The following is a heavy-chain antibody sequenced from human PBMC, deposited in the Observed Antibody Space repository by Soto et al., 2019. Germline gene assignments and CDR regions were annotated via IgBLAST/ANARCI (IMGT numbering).Heavy chain of an antibody. J-gene: IGHJ4*02. CDR1: GGSITYYY. CDR2: IYYSGST. CDR3: ARDVKLGY. D-gene: IGHD7-27*01. V-gene: IGHV4-59*01. Sequence: KTSETLSLTCSVSGGSITYYYWNWIRQAPGKGLEWIGYIYYSGSTNYNPSLRSRVTISLDMSKNQFSLKLSSVTAADTAVYYCARDVKLGYWGQGTLVTVSS.